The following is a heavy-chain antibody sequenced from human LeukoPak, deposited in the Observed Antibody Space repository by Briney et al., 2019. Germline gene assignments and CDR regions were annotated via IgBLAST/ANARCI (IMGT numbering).Heavy chain of an antibody. CDR1: GFTFSNSG. CDR2: IWYDGSYK. Sequence: GGSLRLSCAASGFTFSNSGFHWARQVPGKGLEWVALIWYDGSYKYYADAVKGRFTISKDNSKNTLCLQMNSLRAEDTAVYYCAKDLGTTRVLGDWGQGTLVTVSS. D-gene: IGHD1-1*01. CDR3: AKDLGTTRVLGD. J-gene: IGHJ4*02. V-gene: IGHV3-33*06.